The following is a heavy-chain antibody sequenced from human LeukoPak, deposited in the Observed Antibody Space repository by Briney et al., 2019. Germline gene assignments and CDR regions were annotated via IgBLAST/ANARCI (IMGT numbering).Heavy chain of an antibody. CDR1: GGSFSGYY. Sequence: SETLSLTCAVYGGSFSGYYWSWIRPPPGKGLEWIGEINHSGSTNYNPSLRSRVTISVDTSKNQFSLKLSSVTAADTAVYYCASWWRDGYNYRAYFDYWGQGTLVTVSS. V-gene: IGHV4-34*01. J-gene: IGHJ4*02. D-gene: IGHD5-24*01. CDR2: INHSGST. CDR3: ASWWRDGYNYRAYFDY.